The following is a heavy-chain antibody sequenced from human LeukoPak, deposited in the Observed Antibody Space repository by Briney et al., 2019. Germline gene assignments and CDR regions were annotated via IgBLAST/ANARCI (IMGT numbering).Heavy chain of an antibody. D-gene: IGHD3-22*01. V-gene: IGHV3-48*03. CDR1: GFTFSSYE. J-gene: IGHJ4*02. Sequence: PGGSLRLSCAASGFTFSSYEMNWVRQAPGKGLEWVSYISSSDSTIYYADSVKGRFTISRDDAKNSLYLQMNSLRAEDTAVYYCARDGYYDSSGIYDYWGQGTLVTVSS. CDR2: ISSSDSTI. CDR3: ARDGYYDSSGIYDY.